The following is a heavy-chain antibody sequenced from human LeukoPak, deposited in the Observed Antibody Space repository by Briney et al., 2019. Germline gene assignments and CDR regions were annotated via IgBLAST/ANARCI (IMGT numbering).Heavy chain of an antibody. V-gene: IGHV3-30*02. Sequence: QPGGSLRLSCAASGFTFSSYGMHWVRQAPGKGLEWVAFIRYDGSNKYYADSVKGRFTISRDNSKNTLYLQMNSLRAEDTAVYYCATGGGLGVVVNAFDIWGQGTMVTVSS. D-gene: IGHD2-15*01. CDR2: IRYDGSNK. J-gene: IGHJ3*02. CDR1: GFTFSSYG. CDR3: ATGGGLGVVVNAFDI.